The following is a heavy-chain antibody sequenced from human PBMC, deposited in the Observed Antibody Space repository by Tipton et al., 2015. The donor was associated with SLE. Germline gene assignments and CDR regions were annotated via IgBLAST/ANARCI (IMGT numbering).Heavy chain of an antibody. CDR1: GGSFSGYY. CDR3: ARDTHLGY. V-gene: IGHV4-34*01. CDR2: INYSGST. Sequence: LRLSCAVYGGSFSGYYWSWIRQPPGKGLEWIGSINYSGSTFYNPSLKSRVTISVDTSKNQFSLKLSSVTAADTAVYYCARDTHLGYWGQGTLVTVSS. J-gene: IGHJ4*02.